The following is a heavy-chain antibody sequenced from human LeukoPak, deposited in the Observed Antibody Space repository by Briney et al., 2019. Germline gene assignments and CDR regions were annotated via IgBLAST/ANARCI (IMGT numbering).Heavy chain of an antibody. V-gene: IGHV3-11*01. D-gene: IGHD3-3*01. CDR1: GFTFSDYY. Sequence: GGSLRLSCAASGFTFSDYYMSWIRQAPGKGLEWVSYISSSGSTIYYADSVKGRFTISRDNAKNSLYLQMNSLRAEDTAVYYCASELRFLEWLPDYWGQGTLVTVSS. CDR2: ISSSGSTI. J-gene: IGHJ4*02. CDR3: ASELRFLEWLPDY.